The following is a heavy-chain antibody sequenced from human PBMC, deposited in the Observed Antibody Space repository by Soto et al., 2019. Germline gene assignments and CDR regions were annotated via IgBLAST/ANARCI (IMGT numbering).Heavy chain of an antibody. CDR1: GYMFTRYY. V-gene: IGHV1-46*01. J-gene: IGHJ3*02. CDR2: INHSGGRT. CDR3: ARGECCGGPCYSDRPDAFDI. D-gene: IGHD2-21*02. Sequence: QVHLLQTAAQVMKPAASVNISCKASGYMFTRYYIHWVRQAPGQGLQWMGMINHSGGRTKYAQLFQGRVTMTADLSTNTAHTELSSLRSDDTAVFYCARGECCGGPCYSDRPDAFDIGGQGTVVTVSS.